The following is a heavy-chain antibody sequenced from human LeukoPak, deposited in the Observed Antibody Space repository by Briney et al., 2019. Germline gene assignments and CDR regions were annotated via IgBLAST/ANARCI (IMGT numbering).Heavy chain of an antibody. Sequence: PSETLSLTCAVSGDSISSSHWWSWVRQSPGKGLEWIGEIYHSGSTNYNPSLKSRVTISVDTSKNQFSLKLGSVTAADTAVYYCARRTNRSGWYNWFDPWGQGTLVTVSS. V-gene: IGHV4-4*02. D-gene: IGHD6-19*01. CDR3: ARRTNRSGWYNWFDP. J-gene: IGHJ5*02. CDR1: GDSISSSHW. CDR2: IYHSGST.